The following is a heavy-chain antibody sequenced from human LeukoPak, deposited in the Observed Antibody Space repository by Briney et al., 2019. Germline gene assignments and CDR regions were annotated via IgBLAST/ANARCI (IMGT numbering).Heavy chain of an antibody. Sequence: ASVKVSRKASGYTFTSYGISWVRQAPGQGLEWMGWISAYNGNTNYAQKLQGRVTMTTDTSTSTAYVELRSLRSDDTAVYYCARGHKSQWELLLDPWGQGTLVTVSS. CDR3: ARGHKSQWELLLDP. D-gene: IGHD1-26*01. V-gene: IGHV1-18*01. CDR2: ISAYNGNT. CDR1: GYTFTSYG. J-gene: IGHJ5*02.